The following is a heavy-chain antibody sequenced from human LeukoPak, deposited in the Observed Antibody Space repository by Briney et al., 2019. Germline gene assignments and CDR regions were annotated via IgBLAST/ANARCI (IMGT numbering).Heavy chain of an antibody. CDR2: IYTIGST. J-gene: IGHJ4*02. D-gene: IGHD5-12*01. CDR3: ARVSGYDWGSFYDY. CDR1: GGSISSLY. V-gene: IGHV4-4*07. Sequence: SETLSLTCTVSGGSISSLYWSWIRQPAGKGLEWLGRIYTIGSTNYNPSLKSRVTMSVDTSKNQYSLKLSSVTAADTAMYYCARVSGYDWGSFYDYWGQGSLVTVSS.